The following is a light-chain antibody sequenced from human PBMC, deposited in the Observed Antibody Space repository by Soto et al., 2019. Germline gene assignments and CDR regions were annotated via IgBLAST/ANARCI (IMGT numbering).Light chain of an antibody. V-gene: IGLV2-23*01. Sequence: QSVLTQPASVAGSLGQSITISCTGSSSDVGTYYFVSWYQQHPGKVPKLMIYEGTKRPSGVSDRFSGSKSGNTASMTISGLQAEDEANYYCCSYAGNNIFVFGTGTKVTVL. J-gene: IGLJ1*01. CDR2: EGT. CDR3: CSYAGNNIFV. CDR1: SSDVGTYYF.